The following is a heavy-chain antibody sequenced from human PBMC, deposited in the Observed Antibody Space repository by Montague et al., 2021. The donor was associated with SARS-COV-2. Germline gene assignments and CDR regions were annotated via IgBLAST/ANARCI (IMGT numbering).Heavy chain of an antibody. CDR1: GGSFSGYY. V-gene: IGHV4-34*01. Sequence: SETLSLTCAVDGGSFSGYYWSWIRQPPGKGLEWIGEINDSGSTYYNPSLKSRVTISVDTSKDQFSLKLSSVTAADTAVYYCARGRAARSVTIFGVVNPAIQYCYGMDVWGQGTTVTVSS. CDR3: ARGRAARSVTIFGVVNPAIQYCYGMDV. D-gene: IGHD3-3*01. CDR2: INDSGST. J-gene: IGHJ6*01.